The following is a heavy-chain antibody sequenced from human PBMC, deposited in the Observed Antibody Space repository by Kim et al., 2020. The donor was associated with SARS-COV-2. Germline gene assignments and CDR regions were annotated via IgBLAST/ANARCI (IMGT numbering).Heavy chain of an antibody. CDR2: ISSSSSYI. D-gene: IGHD3-3*01. CDR3: ARAYYDFWSGRGLVDY. Sequence: GGSLRLSCAASGFTFSSYSMNWVRQAPGKGLEWVSSISSSSSYIYYADSVKGRFTISRDNAKNSLYLQMNSLRAEDTAVYYCARAYYDFWSGRGLVDYWGQGTLVTVSS. CDR1: GFTFSSYS. V-gene: IGHV3-21*01. J-gene: IGHJ4*02.